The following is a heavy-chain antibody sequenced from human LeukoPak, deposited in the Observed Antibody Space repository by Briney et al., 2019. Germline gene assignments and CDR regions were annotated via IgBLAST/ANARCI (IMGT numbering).Heavy chain of an antibody. D-gene: IGHD3-22*01. Sequence: PSETLSLTCTVSGGSISSHYWSWIRQPPGKGLEWIGYIYYSGSTNYNPSLKSRVTISVDTSKNQFSLKLSSVTAADTAVYYCAREGGCDSSGYPLDAFDYWGQGTLVTVSS. CDR1: GGSISSHY. J-gene: IGHJ4*02. V-gene: IGHV4-59*11. CDR3: AREGGCDSSGYPLDAFDY. CDR2: IYYSGST.